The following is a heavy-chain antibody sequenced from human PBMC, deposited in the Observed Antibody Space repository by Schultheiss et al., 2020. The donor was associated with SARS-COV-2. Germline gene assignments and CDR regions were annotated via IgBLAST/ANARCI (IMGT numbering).Heavy chain of an antibody. CDR1: GFIFSSFW. J-gene: IGHJ4*02. D-gene: IGHD2-2*01. Sequence: GGSLRLSCAASGFIFSSFWMHWVRQAPGKGPVWVSRIKSDGTTIYADSVKGRFTISRDNSKNTLYLQMNSLRAEDTAVYYCAKRAAEYQLLYVDYWGQGTLVTVSS. CDR2: IKSDGTT. V-gene: IGHV3-74*01. CDR3: AKRAAEYQLLYVDY.